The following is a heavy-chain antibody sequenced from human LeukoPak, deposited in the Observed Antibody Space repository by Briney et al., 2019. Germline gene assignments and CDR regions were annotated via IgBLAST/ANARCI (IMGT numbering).Heavy chain of an antibody. V-gene: IGHV3-23*01. Sequence: PGGSLRLSCAASGFTFSIYAMSWVRQAPGKELEWVSALTDSGGNTYYAGSVKGRFTISRDNSKNTLYLQMNSLRAEDTAIYYCAKSPLDTSMTIYFDYWGQGTLVTVSS. J-gene: IGHJ4*02. CDR3: AKSPLDTSMTIYFDY. CDR2: LTDSGGNT. D-gene: IGHD3-22*01. CDR1: GFTFSIYA.